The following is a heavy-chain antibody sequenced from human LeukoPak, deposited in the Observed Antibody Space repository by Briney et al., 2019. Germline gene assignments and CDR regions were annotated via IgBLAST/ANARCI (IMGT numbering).Heavy chain of an antibody. V-gene: IGHV3-30*18. Sequence: GGSLRLSCTASGFTFSNYGMHWVRQAPDKGLEWVAVISYDGKVKYYADSVKGRFTASRDNSKNTLSLQINSLRAEDTAVYYRAKEGRAYRSGWHFEHWGQGTLVTVSS. CDR1: GFTFSNYG. CDR2: ISYDGKVK. CDR3: AKEGRAYRSGWHFEH. J-gene: IGHJ4*02. D-gene: IGHD6-19*01.